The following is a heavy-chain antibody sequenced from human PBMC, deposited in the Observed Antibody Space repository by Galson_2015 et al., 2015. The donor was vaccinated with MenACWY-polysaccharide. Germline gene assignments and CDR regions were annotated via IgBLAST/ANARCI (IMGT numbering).Heavy chain of an antibody. CDR2: ISTSGTNI. Sequence: SLRLSCAASGFTFSDYYMNWIRQAPGKGLEWVSYISTSGTNIYHADSVKGRFTISRDNSKNTLYLQMNSLRAEDTAVYYCAKYGSGSFYLDWGQGTLVTVSS. J-gene: IGHJ4*02. CDR1: GFTFSDYY. D-gene: IGHD3-10*01. CDR3: AKYGSGSFYLD. V-gene: IGHV3-11*01.